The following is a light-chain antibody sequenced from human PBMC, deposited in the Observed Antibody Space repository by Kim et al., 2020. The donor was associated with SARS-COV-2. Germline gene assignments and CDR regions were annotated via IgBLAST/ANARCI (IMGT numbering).Light chain of an antibody. J-gene: IGKJ5*01. CDR3: QQYDAPPFT. CDR2: DAA. Sequence: GDRVTITCQASEDVSDYFNSYHQKPGEAPKVLIRDAANLESGVPSRFSRGGYGTEFSLTISSVQPEDMGTYYCQQYDAPPFTFGQGTRLEIK. CDR1: EDVSDY. V-gene: IGKV1-33*01.